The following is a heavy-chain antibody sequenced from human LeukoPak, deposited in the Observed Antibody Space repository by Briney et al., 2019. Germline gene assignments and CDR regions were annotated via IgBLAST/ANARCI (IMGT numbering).Heavy chain of an antibody. D-gene: IGHD3-10*01. V-gene: IGHV5-51*01. CDR3: ARLNFGKLLYGDGFDI. CDR1: GNTFNTHW. J-gene: IGHJ3*02. CDR2: IYPGDSNT. Sequence: THGESLKISCEASGNTFNTHWIAWVRQMPGGGLEWIGIIYPGDSNTRYSPSFQGQVTISADKSINTAYVQWSSLKASDTAIYYCARLNFGKLLYGDGFDIWGQGTMVTVSS.